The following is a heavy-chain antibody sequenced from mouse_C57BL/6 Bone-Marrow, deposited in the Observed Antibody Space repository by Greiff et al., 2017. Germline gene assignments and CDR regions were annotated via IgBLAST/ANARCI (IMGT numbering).Heavy chain of an antibody. CDR1: GYTFTSYW. V-gene: IGHV1-69*01. J-gene: IGHJ2*01. Sequence: QVQLKQPGAELVMPGASVKLSCKASGYTFTSYWMHWVKQRPGQGLEWIGEIDPSASYTNYNQKIKGKSTLTVDKSSSTAYMQLSSLTSEDSAVYYCAREKAFITTVVAHFDYWGQGTTLTVSS. CDR3: AREKAFITTVVAHFDY. D-gene: IGHD1-1*01. CDR2: IDPSASYT.